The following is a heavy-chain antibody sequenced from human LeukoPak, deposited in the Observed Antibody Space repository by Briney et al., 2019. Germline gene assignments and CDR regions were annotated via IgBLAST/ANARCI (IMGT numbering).Heavy chain of an antibody. CDR1: GYTFTSYG. CDR3: ARGPRFGELLWHWFDP. D-gene: IGHD3-10*01. J-gene: IGHJ5*02. CDR2: ISAYNGNR. V-gene: IGHV1-18*01. Sequence: ASVKVSCKASGYTFTSYGISWVRQAPGQGLEWMGWISAYNGNRNYAQKLQGRVTMTTDTSTSTAYMELRSLRSDDTAVYYCARGPRFGELLWHWFDPWGQGTLVTVSS.